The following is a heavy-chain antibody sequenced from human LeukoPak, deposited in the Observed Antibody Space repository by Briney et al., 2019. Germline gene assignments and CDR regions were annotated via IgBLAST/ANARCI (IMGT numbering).Heavy chain of an antibody. J-gene: IGHJ4*02. CDR3: ARFPLRRFGELFLFDY. D-gene: IGHD3-10*01. CDR2: IYYSGST. V-gene: IGHV4-59*08. CDR1: GGSISSYY. Sequence: SETLSLTCTVSGGSISSYYWSWIRQPPGKGLEWIGYIYYSGSTYYNPSLKSRVTISVDTSKNQFSLKLSSVTAADTAVYYCARFPLRRFGELFLFDYWGQGTLVTVSS.